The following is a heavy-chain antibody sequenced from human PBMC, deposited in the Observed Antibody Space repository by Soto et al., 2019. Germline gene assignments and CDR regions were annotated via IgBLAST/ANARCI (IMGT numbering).Heavy chain of an antibody. CDR1: GGSISSGGYY. CDR2: IYYSGST. CDR3: ARDIGRITGTTIWNYGMDV. Sequence: SETLSLTCTVSGGSISSGGYYWSWIRQHPGKGLEWIGYIYYSGSTYYNPSLKSRVTILVDTSKNQFSLKLSSVTAADTAVYYCARDIGRITGTTIWNYGMDVWGQGTTVTVSS. D-gene: IGHD1-7*01. J-gene: IGHJ6*02. V-gene: IGHV4-31*03.